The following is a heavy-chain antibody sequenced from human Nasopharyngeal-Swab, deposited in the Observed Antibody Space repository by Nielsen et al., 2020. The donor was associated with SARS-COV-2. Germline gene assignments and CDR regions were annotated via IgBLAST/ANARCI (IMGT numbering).Heavy chain of an antibody. V-gene: IGHV3-23*01. D-gene: IGHD3-16*02. CDR3: AKDRNDYIWGSYRLTFDY. CDR2: ISGSGGST. J-gene: IGHJ4*02. Sequence: WIRQPPGKGLERVSAISGSGGSTYYADSVKGRFTISRDNSKNTLYLQMNSLRAEDTAVYYCAKDRNDYIWGSYRLTFDYWGQGTLVTVSS.